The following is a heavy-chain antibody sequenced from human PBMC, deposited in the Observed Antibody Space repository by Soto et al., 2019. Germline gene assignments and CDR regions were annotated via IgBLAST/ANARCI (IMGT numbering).Heavy chain of an antibody. CDR1: GFMFKSFV. J-gene: IGHJ5*02. CDR3: ARWATTGGLDL. D-gene: IGHD3-16*01. Sequence: QVQLVESGGGVVQPGTSLRLSCAASGFMFKSFVMHWVRQVPGKGLQWVALTSYDGNTKYYGDSVQGRFTVSRDNSKNTLDLQMDSLRLEDTALYYCARWATTGGLDLWGQGTLVSVSS. V-gene: IGHV3-30*19. CDR2: TSYDGNTK.